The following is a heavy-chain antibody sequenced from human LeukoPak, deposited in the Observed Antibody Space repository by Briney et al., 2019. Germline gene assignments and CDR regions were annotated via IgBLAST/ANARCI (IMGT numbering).Heavy chain of an antibody. D-gene: IGHD1-1*01. J-gene: IGHJ5*02. V-gene: IGHV4-30-4*01. Sequence: PSETLSLTCTVSGGSISSGDYYWSWIRQPPGKGLEWIGYIYYSGSTYYNPSLKSRVTISVDTSKNQFSLKRSSVTAADTAVYYCARELERTNKNNWFDPWGQGTLVTVSS. CDR1: GGSISSGDYY. CDR3: ARELERTNKNNWFDP. CDR2: IYYSGST.